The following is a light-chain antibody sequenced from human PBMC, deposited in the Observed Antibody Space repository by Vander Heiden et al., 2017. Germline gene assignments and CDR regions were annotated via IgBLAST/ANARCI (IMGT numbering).Light chain of an antibody. J-gene: IGKJ4*01. CDR2: LGS. CDR3: MQALQTPLT. Sequence: DIVMTQSPLSLPVTPGEPASISCRSSQSLLHRNGYNYLDWYLQKPGQSPQLLIYLGSNRASGVPDRFSGSGSGTDFTLKINRVEADDVGVYYCMQALQTPLTFGGGTKAEI. CDR1: QSLLHRNGYNY. V-gene: IGKV2-28*01.